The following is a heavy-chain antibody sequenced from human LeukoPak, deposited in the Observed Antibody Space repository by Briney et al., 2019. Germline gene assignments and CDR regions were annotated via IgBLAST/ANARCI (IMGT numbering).Heavy chain of an antibody. CDR2: IQRKTDGGTT. CDR3: TTVEWGLGGLDY. D-gene: IGHD3-3*01. Sequence: PGGSLRLSCTASGFTFTNAWMSWVRQAPGKGLEWVGRIQRKTDGGTTDYAAPVKGRFTISRDDSKNTLYLQMSSLKTEDTAVYYCTTVEWGLGGLDYWGQGTLVTVSS. V-gene: IGHV3-15*01. J-gene: IGHJ4*02. CDR1: GFTFTNAW.